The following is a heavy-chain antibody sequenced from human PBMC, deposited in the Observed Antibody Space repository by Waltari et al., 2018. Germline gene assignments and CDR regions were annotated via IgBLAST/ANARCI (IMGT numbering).Heavy chain of an antibody. CDR3: ATQGITMIAAAFDI. D-gene: IGHD3-22*01. J-gene: IGHJ3*02. Sequence: QVQLVQSGAEVKKPGASVKVSCKVSGYTLTELSMHWVRQAPGKGLEWMGVFDPEDGETIYAQKFQGIVTMTEDTSTDTAYMELSSLRSEDTAVYYCATQGITMIAAAFDIWGQGTMVTVSS. CDR1: GYTLTELS. V-gene: IGHV1-24*01. CDR2: FDPEDGET.